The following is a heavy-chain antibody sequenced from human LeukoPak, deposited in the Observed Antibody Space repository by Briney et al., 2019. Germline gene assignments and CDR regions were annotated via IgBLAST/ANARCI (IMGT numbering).Heavy chain of an antibody. Sequence: SETLSLTCAVYGGSFSGYYWSCIRQPPGKGLEWIGEINHSGSTNYNPSLKSRVTISVDTSKNQFSLKLSSVTAADTAVYYCARGGSGIAVAGPFDYWGQGTLVTVSS. J-gene: IGHJ4*02. CDR3: ARGGSGIAVAGPFDY. V-gene: IGHV4-34*01. CDR1: GGSFSGYY. CDR2: INHSGST. D-gene: IGHD6-19*01.